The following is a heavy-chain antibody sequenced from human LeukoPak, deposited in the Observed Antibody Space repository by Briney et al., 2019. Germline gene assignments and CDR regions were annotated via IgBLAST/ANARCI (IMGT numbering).Heavy chain of an antibody. D-gene: IGHD6-13*01. CDR3: ASSMNSYSSSWYYFDY. CDR1: GDSVSSNNAA. J-gene: IGHJ4*02. CDR2: TYYRSKWYN. V-gene: IGHV6-1*01. Sequence: SQTLSLTCAISGDSVSSNNAAWNWIRQSPSRVLEWLGRTYYRSKWYNDYAVSVKSRITINPNTSKNQFSLQLNSVTPEDTAVYYCASSMNSYSSSWYYFDYWGQGTLVTVSS.